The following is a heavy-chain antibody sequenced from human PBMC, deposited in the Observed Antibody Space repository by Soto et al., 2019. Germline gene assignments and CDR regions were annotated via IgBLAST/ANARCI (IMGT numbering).Heavy chain of an antibody. J-gene: IGHJ4*02. D-gene: IGHD4-17*01. Sequence: QVQLVESGGGVVQPGRSLRLSCAASGFTFSSYGMHWVRQAPGKGLEWVAGIWYDGSNKYYADSVKGRFTISRDNSKNTLDLQMNSLRAEDTAVYYGARAGVDYGRDYWGQGTLVTVSS. CDR3: ARAGVDYGRDY. CDR2: IWYDGSNK. CDR1: GFTFSSYG. V-gene: IGHV3-33*01.